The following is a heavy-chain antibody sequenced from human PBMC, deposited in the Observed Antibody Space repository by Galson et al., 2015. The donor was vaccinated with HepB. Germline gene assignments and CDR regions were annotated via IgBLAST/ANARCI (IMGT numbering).Heavy chain of an antibody. V-gene: IGHV1-46*01. Sequence: SVKVSCKAPGYTFTSYYMHWVRQAPGQGLEWMGIINPSGGSASYAQKFQGRVTMTRDTSTSTVYMELSSLRSEDTAVYYCARASIAVAGTWWFDPWGQGTLVTVSS. D-gene: IGHD6-19*01. CDR1: GYTFTSYY. CDR2: INPSGGSA. J-gene: IGHJ5*02. CDR3: ARASIAVAGTWWFDP.